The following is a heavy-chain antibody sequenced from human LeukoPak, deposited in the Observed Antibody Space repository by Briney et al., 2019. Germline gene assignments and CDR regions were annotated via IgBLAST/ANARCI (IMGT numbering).Heavy chain of an antibody. CDR3: AKVAPLDYYDSSGYYYSFDY. CDR2: ISGSGGST. J-gene: IGHJ4*02. V-gene: IGHV3-23*01. CDR1: GVTYSSYA. Sequence: PGGSLRFSCAASGVTYSSYAMSWVPQAPGKGLEWVSAISGSGGSTYYADSVKGRFTISRDNSKNTLYLQMNSLRAEDTAVYYCAKVAPLDYYDSSGYYYSFDYWGQGTLVTVSS. D-gene: IGHD3-22*01.